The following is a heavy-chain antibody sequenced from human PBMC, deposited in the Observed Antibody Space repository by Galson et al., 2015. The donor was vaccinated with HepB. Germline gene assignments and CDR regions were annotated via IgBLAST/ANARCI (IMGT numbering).Heavy chain of an antibody. V-gene: IGHV1-2*02. J-gene: IGHJ3*02. D-gene: IGHD2-21*01. CDR1: GYTFTGYY. CDR3: ATLAYCGGDCAPAAFDI. CDR2: INPNSGGT. Sequence: ASGYTFTGYYMHWVRQAPGQGLEWMGWINPNSGGTNYAQKFQGRVTMTRDTSISTAYMELCRLRSDDTAVYYCATLAYCGGDCAPAAFDIWGQGTMVTVSS.